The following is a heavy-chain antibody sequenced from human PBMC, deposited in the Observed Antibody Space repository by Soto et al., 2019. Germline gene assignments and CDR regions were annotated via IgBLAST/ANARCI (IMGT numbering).Heavy chain of an antibody. CDR2: IYYSGST. V-gene: IGHV4-59*08. CDR1: GGSISSYY. J-gene: IGHJ6*03. D-gene: IGHD3-3*01. CDR3: ARHDYDFWSGRRHYYYYMDV. Sequence: SETLSLTCTVSGGSISSYYWSWIRQPPGKGLEWIGYIYYSGSTNYNPSLKSRVTISVDTSKNQFSLKLSSVTAADTAVYYCARHDYDFWSGRRHYYYYMDVWGKGTTVTVSS.